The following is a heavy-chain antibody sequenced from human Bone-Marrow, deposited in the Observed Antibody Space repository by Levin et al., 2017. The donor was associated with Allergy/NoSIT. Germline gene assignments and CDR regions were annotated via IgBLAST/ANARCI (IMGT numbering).Heavy chain of an antibody. J-gene: IGHJ4*02. D-gene: IGHD3-16*01. V-gene: IGHV3-30*03. CDR2: ISYHGRDT. CDR1: GFNFDDYG. CDR3: ATDIEANRYVREEICAS. Sequence: PGGSLRLSCVGSGFNFDDYGMHWVRQAPGKGLEWLSLISYHGRDTYYADAVKGRFTISRDNSKNTLFLQMNSLGPDDTAVYYCATDIEANRYVREEICASWGQGTLVTVSS.